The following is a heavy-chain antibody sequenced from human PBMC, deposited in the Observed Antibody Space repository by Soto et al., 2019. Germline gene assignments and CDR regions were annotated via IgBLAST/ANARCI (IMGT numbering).Heavy chain of an antibody. D-gene: IGHD6-13*01. CDR3: ARESGIAAAGPK. CDR2: IYHSGST. CDR1: GYSISSGYY. Sequence: SETLSLTCAVSGYSISSGYYWGWIRQPPGKGVEGIGSIYHSGSTYYNPSLKSRVTISVDTSKNQFSLKLSSVTAADTAVYYCARESGIAAAGPKWGQGTLVTVSS. V-gene: IGHV4-38-2*01. J-gene: IGHJ4*02.